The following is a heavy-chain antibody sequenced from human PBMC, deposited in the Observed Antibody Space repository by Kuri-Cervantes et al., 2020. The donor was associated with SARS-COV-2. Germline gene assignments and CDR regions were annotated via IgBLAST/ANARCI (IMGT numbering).Heavy chain of an antibody. CDR1: GGSSSGYY. D-gene: IGHD3-3*01. J-gene: IGHJ6*03. CDR3: ARGRGGYYMGGYYFYSMDV. CDR2: INQSGGT. V-gene: IGHV4-34*01. Sequence: SETLSLTCAVFGGSSSGYYWGWIRQPPGKGLEWIGEINQSGGTSYSPSLKSRLTISVDTSENQFSPKLSAVTAADTAVYYCARGRGGYYMGGYYFYSMDVWGKGTTVTVSS.